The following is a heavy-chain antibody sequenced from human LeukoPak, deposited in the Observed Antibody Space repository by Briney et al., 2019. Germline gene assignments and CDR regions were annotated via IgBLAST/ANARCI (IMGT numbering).Heavy chain of an antibody. D-gene: IGHD6-13*01. CDR1: GGTFSSYA. J-gene: IGHJ6*02. V-gene: IGHV1-69*04. CDR2: IIPIFGIA. CDR3: ARERGSSWYAGSPLYYYGMDV. Sequence: ASVKVSCKASGGTFSSYAISWVRQAPGQGLEWMGRIIPIFGIANYAQKFQGRVTITADKSTSTAYMELSSLRSEDTAVYYCARERGSSWYAGSPLYYYGMDVWGQGTTVTVSS.